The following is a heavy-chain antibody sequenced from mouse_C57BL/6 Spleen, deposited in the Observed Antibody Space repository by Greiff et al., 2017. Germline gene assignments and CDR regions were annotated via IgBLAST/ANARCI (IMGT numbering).Heavy chain of an antibody. CDR1: GYTFTDYY. Sequence: QVKLQQSGAELVRPGASVKLSCKASGYTFTDYYINWVKQRPGQGLEWIARIYPGSGNTYYNEKFKGKSTLTAEKSSSTAYMHLSSLTSEDSAVYFCARYYVYFDYWGQGTTLTVSS. CDR2: IYPGSGNT. V-gene: IGHV1-76*01. D-gene: IGHD1-1*02. J-gene: IGHJ2*01. CDR3: ARYYVYFDY.